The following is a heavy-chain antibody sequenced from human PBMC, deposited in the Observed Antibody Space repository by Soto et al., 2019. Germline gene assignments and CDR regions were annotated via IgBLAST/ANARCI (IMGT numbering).Heavy chain of an antibody. Sequence: QVQLVQSGAEVKKPGSSVKVSCKASGGTFSSYAISWVRQAPGQGLEWMGGIIPIFGTANYAQKFQGRVTITADESTSTAYMELSSLRSEDTAVYYCARDPYKFDGDYGDGAVDIWGQGIMVTVSS. CDR3: ARDPYKFDGDYGDGAVDI. CDR1: GGTFSSYA. V-gene: IGHV1-69*01. CDR2: IIPIFGTA. D-gene: IGHD4-17*01. J-gene: IGHJ3*02.